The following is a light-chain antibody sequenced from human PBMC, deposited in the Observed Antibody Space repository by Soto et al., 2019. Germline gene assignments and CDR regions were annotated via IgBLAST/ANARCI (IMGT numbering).Light chain of an antibody. V-gene: IGLV2-11*01. Sequence: QSALTQPRSVSGSPGQSVTISCTGTSSDVGGYNYVSWYQQHPGKAPKLMIYDVSKRPSGVPDRSSGSKSGNTASLTISGLQAEDEADYYCCSYAGSYTWVCGSRTKVTVL. CDR2: DVS. J-gene: IGLJ1*01. CDR3: CSYAGSYTWV. CDR1: SSDVGGYNY.